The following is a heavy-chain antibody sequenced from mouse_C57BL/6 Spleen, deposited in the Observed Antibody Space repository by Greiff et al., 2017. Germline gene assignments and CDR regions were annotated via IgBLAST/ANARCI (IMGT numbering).Heavy chain of an antibody. V-gene: IGHV1-62-2*01. J-gene: IGHJ4*01. CDR3: ARHEDRAAYYNAMDY. Sequence: VQLQQPGAELVKPGASVKLSCKASGYTFTEYTIHWVKQRSGQGLEWIGWFYPGSGSIKYNEKFKDKDTLTADKSSSTVYMELSRLTSEDSAVYYCARHEDRAAYYNAMDYWGQGTSVTVSS. CDR1: GYTFTEYT. CDR2: FYPGSGSI. D-gene: IGHD2-12*01.